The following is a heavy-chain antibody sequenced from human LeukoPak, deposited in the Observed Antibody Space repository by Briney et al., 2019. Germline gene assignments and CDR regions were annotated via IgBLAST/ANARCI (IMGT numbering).Heavy chain of an antibody. CDR3: ARESGLTMVRGTFDY. CDR1: GFTVSAYS. J-gene: IGHJ4*02. V-gene: IGHV3-53*01. CDR2: IYSGDRT. D-gene: IGHD3-10*01. Sequence: GSLRLSCAASGFTVSAYSMGWVRQAPGKGLEWLSLIYSGDRTYHADSVKGRFTLSRDNAKNSLYLQMNSLRAEDTAVYYCARESGLTMVRGTFDYWGQGTLVTVSS.